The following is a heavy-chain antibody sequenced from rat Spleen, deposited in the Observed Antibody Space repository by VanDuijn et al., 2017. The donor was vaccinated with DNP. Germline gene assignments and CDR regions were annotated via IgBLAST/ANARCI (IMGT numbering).Heavy chain of an antibody. CDR3: ARGGNNYATWFAY. J-gene: IGHJ3*01. Sequence: EVQLVESGGGLVQPGRSLKLSCAASGFTFSDYYMAWVRQTPKKGLEWVATISTSGSRTYYPDSVKGRFTISRDNAESSLYLQMNGLKFDDTATYYCARGGNNYATWFAYWGQGTLVTVSS. CDR1: GFTFSDYY. D-gene: IGHD1-10*01. V-gene: IGHV5-7*01. CDR2: ISTSGSRT.